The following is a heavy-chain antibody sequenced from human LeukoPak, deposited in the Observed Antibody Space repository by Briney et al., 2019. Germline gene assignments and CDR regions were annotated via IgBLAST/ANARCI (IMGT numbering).Heavy chain of an antibody. V-gene: IGHV4-39*01. CDR2: IYYSGST. D-gene: IGHD3-10*01. Sequence: SETLSLTCTVSGGSISSSSYYWGWIRQPPGKGREWIGSIYYSGSTYYNPSLKSRVTISVDTSKNQFSLKLSSVTAADTAVYYCARGGLYIYDYWGQGTLVTVSS. CDR3: ARGGLYIYDY. CDR1: GGSISSSSYY. J-gene: IGHJ4*02.